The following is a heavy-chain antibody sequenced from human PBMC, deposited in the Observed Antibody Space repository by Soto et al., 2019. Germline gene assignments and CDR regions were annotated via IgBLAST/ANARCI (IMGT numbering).Heavy chain of an antibody. Sequence: GGSLRLSCAASGFTFSSYGMHWVRQAPGKGLEWVAVIWYDGSNKYYADSVKGRFTISRDNSKNTLYLQMNSLRAEDTAVYYCARGSGYYYYYMDVWGKGTTVTVSS. J-gene: IGHJ6*03. CDR2: IWYDGSNK. V-gene: IGHV3-33*01. CDR3: ARGSGYYYYYMDV. CDR1: GFTFSSYG.